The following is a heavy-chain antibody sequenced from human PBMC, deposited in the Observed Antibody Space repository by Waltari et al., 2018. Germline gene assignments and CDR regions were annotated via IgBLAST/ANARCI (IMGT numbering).Heavy chain of an antibody. J-gene: IGHJ4*02. V-gene: IGHV4-34*01. CDR3: ARRWFRELFARRGFDY. CDR1: GGSFSGYY. CDR2: INHSGST. D-gene: IGHD3-10*01. Sequence: QVQLQQWGAGLLKPSETLSLTCAVYGGSFSGYYWSWLRQPPGKGLEWIGEINHSGSTNYNPSLKSRVTISVDTSKNQFSLKLSSVTAADTAVYYCARRWFRELFARRGFDYWGQGTLVTVSS.